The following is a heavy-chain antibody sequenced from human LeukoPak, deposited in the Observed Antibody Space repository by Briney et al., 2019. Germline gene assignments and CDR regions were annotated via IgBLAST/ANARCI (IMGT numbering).Heavy chain of an antibody. CDR2: INPNSGGT. J-gene: IGHJ5*02. D-gene: IGHD2-15*01. V-gene: IGHV1-2*02. CDR1: GYTFTCYY. Sequence: ASVKVSCKASGYTFTCYYMHWVRQAPGQGLEWMGWINPNSGGTNYAQKFQGRVTMTRDTSISTAYMELSRLRSEDTAVYYCARDYCSGGSCYSWFDPWGQGTLVTVSS. CDR3: ARDYCSGGSCYSWFDP.